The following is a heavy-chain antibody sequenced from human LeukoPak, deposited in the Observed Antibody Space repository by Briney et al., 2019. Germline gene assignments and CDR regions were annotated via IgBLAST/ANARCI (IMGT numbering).Heavy chain of an antibody. CDR3: AREGSYYYGSGTPTGI. CDR1: GVSISSSNSY. D-gene: IGHD3-10*01. J-gene: IGHJ3*02. V-gene: IGHV4-39*02. CDR2: MFHSGTT. Sequence: SETLSLTCTVSGVSISSSNSYWGWIRQPPGKGLEWIGSMFHSGTTYYNPSHKSRVSMSVDTSTNQFSLRLNSVTAADTAVYYCAREGSYYYGSGTPTGIWGQGTMVTVSS.